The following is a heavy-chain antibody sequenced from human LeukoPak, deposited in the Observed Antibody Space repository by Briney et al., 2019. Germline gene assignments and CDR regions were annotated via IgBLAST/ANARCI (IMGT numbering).Heavy chain of an antibody. V-gene: IGHV3-7*01. J-gene: IGHJ3*02. Sequence: GGSVRLSCAASGFTFSTYCMTWLRQTPGKGLEWVANIKPDGDEKYYVDSVKGRFTISRDNAKNSLYLQMDSLTAEDTALYYCARDPYYYNSGSFAAFDIWGQGTMVTVSS. D-gene: IGHD3-10*01. CDR2: IKPDGDEK. CDR1: GFTFSTYC. CDR3: ARDPYYYNSGSFAAFDI.